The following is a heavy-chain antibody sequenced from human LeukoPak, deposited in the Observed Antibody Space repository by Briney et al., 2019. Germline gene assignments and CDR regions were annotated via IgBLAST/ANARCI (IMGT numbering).Heavy chain of an antibody. CDR1: GASISSTNW. V-gene: IGHV4-4*02. CDR3: EHGTNLDAFDI. Sequence: SGTLSLTCAISGASISSTNWWIWVRQPPGKGLEWIGEMHHSGRTNYNPSLKSRVTITADTTRKQFSLKMRSVTAADTAVYYCEHGTNLDAFDIWGQGTMVTVSS. D-gene: IGHD5-24*01. CDR2: MHHSGRT. J-gene: IGHJ3*02.